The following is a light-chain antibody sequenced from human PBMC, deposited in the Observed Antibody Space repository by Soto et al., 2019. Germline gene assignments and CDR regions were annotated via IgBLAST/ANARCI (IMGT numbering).Light chain of an antibody. CDR3: SQYRT. V-gene: IGKV3-20*01. CDR1: QSVSSSY. Sequence: EILMTQSPATLSVSPGERATLSCRASQSVSSSYVPWYQQNPSQAPRPLFYEPTSRATGIPDRCTGSGSGTNITRTKSRLEPHDDSVHYCSQYRTYGQGTKVDIK. J-gene: IGKJ1*01. CDR2: EPT.